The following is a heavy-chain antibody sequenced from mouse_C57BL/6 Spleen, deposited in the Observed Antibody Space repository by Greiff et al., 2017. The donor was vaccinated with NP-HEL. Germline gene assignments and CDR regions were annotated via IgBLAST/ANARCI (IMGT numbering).Heavy chain of an antibody. CDR2: INPNNGGT. CDR1: GYTFTDYY. D-gene: IGHD1-1*01. V-gene: IGHV1-26*01. Sequence: VQLQQSGPELVKPGASVKISCKASGYTFTDYYMNWVKQSHGKSLEWIGDINPNNGGTSYNQKFKGKATLTVDKSSSTAYMELRSLTSEDSAVYYCAREYYGSSWDYWGQGTTLTVSS. CDR3: AREYYGSSWDY. J-gene: IGHJ2*01.